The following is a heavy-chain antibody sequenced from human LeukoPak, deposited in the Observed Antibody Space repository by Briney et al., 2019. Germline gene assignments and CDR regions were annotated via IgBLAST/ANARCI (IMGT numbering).Heavy chain of an antibody. CDR2: ISSSSSYI. CDR3: ARQYYDFWSGYPTNYYMDV. J-gene: IGHJ6*03. Sequence: GGALRLSCAASGFTFSSYSMTWVRQAPGKGLEWVSSISSSSSYIYYADSVKGRFTISRDNAKNSLYLQMSSLRAEDTAVYYCARQYYDFWSGYPTNYYMDVWGKGTTVTVSS. CDR1: GFTFSSYS. D-gene: IGHD3-3*01. V-gene: IGHV3-21*01.